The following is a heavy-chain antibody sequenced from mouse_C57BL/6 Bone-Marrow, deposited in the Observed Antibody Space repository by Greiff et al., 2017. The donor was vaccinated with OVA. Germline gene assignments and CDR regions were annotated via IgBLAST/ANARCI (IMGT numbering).Heavy chain of an antibody. CDR2: IYPGDGDT. Sequence: VQLQQSGAELVKPGASVKISCKASGYAFSSYWMNWVKQRPGKGLEWIGQIYPGDGDTNYNGKFKGKATLTADKSSSTAYMQLSSLTSEDSAVYFCARRAVVATKDWFAYWGQGTLVTVSA. J-gene: IGHJ3*01. CDR1: GYAFSSYW. CDR3: ARRAVVATKDWFAY. V-gene: IGHV1-80*01. D-gene: IGHD1-1*01.